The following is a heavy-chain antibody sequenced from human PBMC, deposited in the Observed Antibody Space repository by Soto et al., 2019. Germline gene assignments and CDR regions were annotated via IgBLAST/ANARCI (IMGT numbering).Heavy chain of an antibody. CDR1: GGSFGGYY. Sequence: SETLSLTCAVYGGSFGGYYWSWIRQPPGKGLEWIGEINHSGSTNYNPSLKSRVTISVDTSKNQFSLKLSSVTAADTAVYYCARVGIAAAAGFDPWGQGTLVTVSS. V-gene: IGHV4-34*01. J-gene: IGHJ5*02. D-gene: IGHD6-13*01. CDR3: ARVGIAAAAGFDP. CDR2: INHSGST.